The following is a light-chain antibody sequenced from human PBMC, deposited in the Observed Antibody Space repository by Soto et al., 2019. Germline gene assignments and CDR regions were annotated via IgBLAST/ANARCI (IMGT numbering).Light chain of an antibody. CDR1: TSDVGLYNY. Sequence: QSALTQPASVSGSPGQSITISCTGTTSDVGLYNYVSWYQQHPGKAPKLMISEVSNRPSGVSNRFSGSKSGNTASLTISGLQAEDEADYYCSSYSTSFFYVFGTGTKVTVL. CDR3: SSYSTSFFYV. V-gene: IGLV2-14*01. CDR2: EVS. J-gene: IGLJ1*01.